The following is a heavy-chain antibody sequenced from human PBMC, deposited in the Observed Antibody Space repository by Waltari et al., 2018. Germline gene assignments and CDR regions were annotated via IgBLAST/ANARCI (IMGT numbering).Heavy chain of an antibody. V-gene: IGHV4-38-2*01. J-gene: IGHJ3*02. CDR1: GYSISSGYY. D-gene: IGHD6-19*01. Sequence: ETLSLTCAVSGYSISSGYYWGWIRQPPGKGLEWIGSIYHSGSTYYNPSLKSRVTISVDTSKNQFSLKLSSVTAADTAVYYCARGVAGWSAFDIWGQGTMVTVSS. CDR2: IYHSGST. CDR3: ARGVAGWSAFDI.